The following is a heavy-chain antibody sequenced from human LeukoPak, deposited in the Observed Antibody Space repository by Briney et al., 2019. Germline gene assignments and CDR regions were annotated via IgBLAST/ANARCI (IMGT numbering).Heavy chain of an antibody. CDR1: GGSIKTNY. CDR3: ARGLTVLLWFGESFDY. D-gene: IGHD3-10*01. Sequence: SETLSLTCTVSGGSIKTNYWSWIRQPPGKGLEWIGYGYYRGSTNYNPSLKSRVTISVDTSKNQFSLKLSSVTAADTAVYYCARGLTVLLWFGESFDYWGQGTLVTVSS. V-gene: IGHV4-59*08. CDR2: GYYRGST. J-gene: IGHJ4*02.